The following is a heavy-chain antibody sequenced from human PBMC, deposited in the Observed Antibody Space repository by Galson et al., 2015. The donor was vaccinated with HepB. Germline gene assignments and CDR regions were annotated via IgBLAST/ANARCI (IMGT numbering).Heavy chain of an antibody. CDR1: GYTFTSYY. D-gene: IGHD2-21*02. CDR2: INPSGGST. J-gene: IGHJ3*02. Sequence: SVKVSCKASGYTFTSYYMHWVRQAPGQGLEWMGIINPSGGSTSYAQKFQGRVTMTRDTSTSTVYMELSSLRSEDTAVYYCARDGRPIVVVTVASGAFDIWGQGTMVTVSS. CDR3: ARDGRPIVVVTVASGAFDI. V-gene: IGHV1-46*01.